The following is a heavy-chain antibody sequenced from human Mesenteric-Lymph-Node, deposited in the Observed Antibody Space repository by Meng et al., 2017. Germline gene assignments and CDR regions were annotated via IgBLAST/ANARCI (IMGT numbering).Heavy chain of an antibody. CDR1: GFTFSIYS. Sequence: GESLKISCAASGFTFSIYSIHWVCHAPGKALEYVSGISSDGGRTYNADSVKGRFTISRDNSKNTVYLQMGSLRPDDMAVYYCARGRGSTFLFPWFDPWGQGTLVTVSS. CDR3: ARGRGSTFLFPWFDP. V-gene: IGHV3-64*02. J-gene: IGHJ5*02. D-gene: IGHD3-10*01. CDR2: ISSDGGRT.